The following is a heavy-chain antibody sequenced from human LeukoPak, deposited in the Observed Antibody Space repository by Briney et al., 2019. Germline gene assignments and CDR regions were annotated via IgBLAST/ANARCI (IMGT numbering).Heavy chain of an antibody. J-gene: IGHJ4*02. V-gene: IGHV3-66*01. CDR1: GFSVSRTF. CDR3: ARVNCGGDCYLGDY. D-gene: IGHD2-21*02. Sequence: GGSLRLSCTASGFSVSRTFMSWVRQAPGKGLEWVSVIYAGGTTYYVDSVKGRFTISRDNSKDTLNLQMNSLRVEDTAVYYCARVNCGGDCYLGDYWGQGTLVTVSS. CDR2: IYAGGTT.